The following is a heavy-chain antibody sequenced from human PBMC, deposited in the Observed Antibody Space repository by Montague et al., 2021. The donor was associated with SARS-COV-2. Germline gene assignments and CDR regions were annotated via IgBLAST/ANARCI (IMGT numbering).Heavy chain of an antibody. CDR3: ARESRITMLVVVITSALDI. Sequence: SLRLSCAASGFTFSSYEMNWVRQAPGKGLEWVSYISSSGGTTFYADSVRGRFTISRDNAKNSLYLQMNSLRAEDTAVYYCARESRITMLVVVITSALDIWGQGTMVTVSS. V-gene: IGHV3-48*03. D-gene: IGHD3-22*01. CDR2: ISSSGGTT. CDR1: GFTFSSYE. J-gene: IGHJ3*02.